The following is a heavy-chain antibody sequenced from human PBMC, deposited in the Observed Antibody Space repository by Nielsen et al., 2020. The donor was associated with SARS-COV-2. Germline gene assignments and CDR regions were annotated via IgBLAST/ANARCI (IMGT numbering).Heavy chain of an antibody. CDR2: ISGSGTST. V-gene: IGHV3-23*01. J-gene: IGHJ6*02. CDR3: AKVAAPASYYYYGMDV. D-gene: IGHD6-13*01. CDR1: GFTFSSYA. Sequence: GGSLRLSCAASGFTFSSYAMSWVRQAPGKGLEWVSTISGSGTSTYYADSVKGRFTISRDNSKNTLYLQMNSLRAEDTAVYYCAKVAAPASYYYYGMDVWGQGTTVTVSS.